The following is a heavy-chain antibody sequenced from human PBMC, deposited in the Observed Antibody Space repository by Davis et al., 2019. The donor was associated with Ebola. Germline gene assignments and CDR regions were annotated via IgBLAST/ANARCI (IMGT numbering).Heavy chain of an antibody. V-gene: IGHV3-66*01. Sequence: GESLKISCSASGFIFSTYVMSWVRQAPGKGLEWVSTYGTSADTYYADSVKGRFTISRDSSTNTLYLQMNSLRAEDTAVYFCASRLDYWGQGTQVTVSS. CDR3: ASRLDY. J-gene: IGHJ4*02. D-gene: IGHD2-21*02. CDR2: YGTSADT. CDR1: GFIFSTYV.